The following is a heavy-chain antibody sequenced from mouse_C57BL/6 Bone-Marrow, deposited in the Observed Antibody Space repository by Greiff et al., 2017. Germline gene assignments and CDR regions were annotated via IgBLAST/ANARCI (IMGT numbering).Heavy chain of an antibody. CDR1: GFSLTSYA. CDR2: IWTGGGT. Sequence: VKLMESGPGLVAPSQRLSITCTVSGFSLTSYAISWVRQPPGKGLEWLGVIWTGGGTNYNSALKSRLSISKDNSKSQVFLKMNSLQTDDTAKYYCARKSRDSSGPYYAMDYWGQGTSVTVSS. D-gene: IGHD3-2*02. J-gene: IGHJ4*01. V-gene: IGHV2-9-1*01. CDR3: ARKSRDSSGPYYAMDY.